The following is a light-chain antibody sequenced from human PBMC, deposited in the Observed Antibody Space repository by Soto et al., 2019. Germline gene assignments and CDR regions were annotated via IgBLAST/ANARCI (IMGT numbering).Light chain of an antibody. CDR2: DAS. V-gene: IGKV3-11*01. Sequence: EIVLTQSPATLSLSPGERATLSCRASQSVGSYLAWYQQKPGQAPRLLIFDASNRATGIPARFSGSGSGTDFTRTIISLEPEDFAVYYCQQRSNWPPAFGGGTKVEIK. J-gene: IGKJ4*01. CDR1: QSVGSY. CDR3: QQRSNWPPA.